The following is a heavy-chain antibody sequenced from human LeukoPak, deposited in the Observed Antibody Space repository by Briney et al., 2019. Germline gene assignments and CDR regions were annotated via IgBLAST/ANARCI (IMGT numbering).Heavy chain of an antibody. CDR3: ASPAGDY. V-gene: IGHV1-18*04. CDR2: ISAYNGNT. Sequence: ASVKISCKVSGYTFTDYYMHWVQQAPGKGLEWMGWISAYNGNTNYAQKLQGRVTMTTDTSTSTAYMELRSLRSDDTAVYYCASPAGDYWGQGTLVTVSS. CDR1: GYTFTDYY. J-gene: IGHJ4*02.